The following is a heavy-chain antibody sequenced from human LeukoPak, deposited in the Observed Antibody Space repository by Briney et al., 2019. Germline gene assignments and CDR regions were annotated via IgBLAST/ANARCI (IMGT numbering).Heavy chain of an antibody. V-gene: IGHV3-23*01. CDR2: MTGSGGST. D-gene: IGHD3-10*02. CDR1: GFTFITYA. CDR3: AKDPGLLCSVPFNY. Sequence: GGSLRLSCAASGFTFITYAMSWVRQAPGKGLEWVATMTGSGGSTFYGDSVKGRFTIARDNSNNMLYLQMNSLRTEDTAVYYCAKDPGLLCSVPFNYWGQEILVTVPS. J-gene: IGHJ4*02.